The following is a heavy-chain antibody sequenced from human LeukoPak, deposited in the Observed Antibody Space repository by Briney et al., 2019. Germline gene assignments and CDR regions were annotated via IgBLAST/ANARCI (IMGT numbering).Heavy chain of an antibody. J-gene: IGHJ4*02. CDR2: VIPILGIA. Sequence: SVKVSCKASGGTFSSYAISWVRQAPGQGLEWMGRVIPILGIANYAQKFQGRVTITADKSTSTAYMELSSLRSEDTAVYYCARDRVPYSSGWYGIDYWGQGTLVTVSS. V-gene: IGHV1-69*04. CDR3: ARDRVPYSSGWYGIDY. CDR1: GGTFSSYA. D-gene: IGHD6-19*01.